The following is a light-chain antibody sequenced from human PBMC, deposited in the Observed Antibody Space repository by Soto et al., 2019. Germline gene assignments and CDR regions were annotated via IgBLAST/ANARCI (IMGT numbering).Light chain of an antibody. Sequence: EIVLTQSPATLSLSPGERATLSCRASQGFSSYFAWYQQKPGQAPRLLIYDSSNKATDIPAWFSGSGSRTYFPLTISILEPEDFAFYYCQQRGNSPLTFGQGTKVEIK. CDR1: QGFSSY. V-gene: IGKV3-11*01. CDR2: DSS. CDR3: QQRGNSPLT. J-gene: IGKJ1*01.